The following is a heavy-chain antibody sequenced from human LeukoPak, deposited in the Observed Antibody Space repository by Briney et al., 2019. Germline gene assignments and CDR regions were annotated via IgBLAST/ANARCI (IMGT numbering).Heavy chain of an antibody. J-gene: IGHJ3*02. Sequence: PSETLSLTCTVSGGSLSSGSYYWSWIRQPAGKGLEWIGRIYTSGSTNYNPSLKSRVTISVDTSKNQFSLKLSSVTAADTAVYYCAREYYDSFAFDIWGQGTMVTVSS. CDR3: AREYYDSFAFDI. D-gene: IGHD3-22*01. V-gene: IGHV4-61*02. CDR1: GGSLSSGSYY. CDR2: IYTSGST.